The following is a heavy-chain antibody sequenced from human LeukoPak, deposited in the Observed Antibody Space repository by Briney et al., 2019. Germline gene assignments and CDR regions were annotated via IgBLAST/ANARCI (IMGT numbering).Heavy chain of an antibody. V-gene: IGHV1-69*01. CDR2: IIPIFGTA. J-gene: IGHJ3*02. Sequence: SVKVSCKASGGTFSSHAISWVRQAPGQGLEWMGGIIPIFGTANYAQKFQGRVTITADESTSTAYMELSSLRSEDTAVYYCARAWWFGELLWGAFDIWGQGTMVTVSS. CDR1: GGTFSSHA. D-gene: IGHD3-10*01. CDR3: ARAWWFGELLWGAFDI.